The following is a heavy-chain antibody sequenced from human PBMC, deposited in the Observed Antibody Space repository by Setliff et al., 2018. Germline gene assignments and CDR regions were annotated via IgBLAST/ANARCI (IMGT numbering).Heavy chain of an antibody. CDR3: ARDRYFYDASGQRSGYYYYMDV. V-gene: IGHV1-18*01. Sequence: ASVKVSCKASGYTFTDSGITWVRQAPGQGLEWMGWISSYSGNAYYAHKLQGRVTITADEGTNTAYMELSSLRSDDTAMYYCARDRYFYDASGQRSGYYYYMDVWGKGTTVTVSS. CDR2: ISSYSGNA. J-gene: IGHJ6*03. D-gene: IGHD3-22*01. CDR1: GYTFTDSG.